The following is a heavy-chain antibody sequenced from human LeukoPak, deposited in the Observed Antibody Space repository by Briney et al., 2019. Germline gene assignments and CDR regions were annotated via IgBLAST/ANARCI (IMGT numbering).Heavy chain of an antibody. CDR2: ISWNSGSI. Sequence: PEGSLRLSCAASGFTFDDYAMHWVRHAPGKGLEWVSGISWNSGSIGYADSVKGRFTISRDNAKNSLYLQMNSLRAEDTALYYCAKDKGGGSYSYYYGMDVWGQGTTVTVSS. CDR3: AKDKGGGSYSYYYGMDV. V-gene: IGHV3-9*01. CDR1: GFTFDDYA. D-gene: IGHD1-26*01. J-gene: IGHJ6*02.